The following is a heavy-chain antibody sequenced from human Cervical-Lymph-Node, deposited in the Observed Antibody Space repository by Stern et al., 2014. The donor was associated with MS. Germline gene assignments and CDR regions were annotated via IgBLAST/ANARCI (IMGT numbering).Heavy chain of an antibody. J-gene: IGHJ3*02. D-gene: IGHD2-21*02. CDR3: ARHIVVVTATLDAFDI. Sequence: QLQLQESGPGLVKPSETLSLTCTVSGGSISSSSYYWGWIRQPPGKGLEWIGSIYYSGRTYYNPSLKSRVTISADTSKNQFSLKLSSVTAADTAVYYCARHIVVVTATLDAFDIWGQGTMVTVSS. CDR1: GGSISSSSYY. CDR2: IYYSGRT. V-gene: IGHV4-39*01.